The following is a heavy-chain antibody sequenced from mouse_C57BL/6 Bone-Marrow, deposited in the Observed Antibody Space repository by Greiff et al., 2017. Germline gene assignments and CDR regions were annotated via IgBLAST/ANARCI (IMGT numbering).Heavy chain of an antibody. V-gene: IGHV1-55*01. Sequence: VQLQQPGAELVKPGASVKMSCKASGYTFTSYWITWVKQRPGQGLEWIGDIYPGSGGTNYNEKFKSKATLTVDQSSSTAYMQLSSLTSEDSAVYAGSRPPYYDGSSDYWGQGTTLTVSS. CDR1: GYTFTSYW. J-gene: IGHJ2*01. D-gene: IGHD1-1*01. CDR2: IYPGSGGT. CDR3: SRPPYYDGSSDY.